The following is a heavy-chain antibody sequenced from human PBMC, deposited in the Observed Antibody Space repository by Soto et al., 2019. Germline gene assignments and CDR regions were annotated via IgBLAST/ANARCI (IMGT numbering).Heavy chain of an antibody. CDR1: GGSISSTTYY. Sequence: QLQLQESGPGLVKPSETLSLTCTVSGGSISSTTYYWNWIRQSPGKGLEWIGSIYDSGSTFYNPSLKSRVIISVDTSKNQFSLKLSSVTAADTVVYYCARRYNWFDPWGQGTLVTVSS. CDR2: IYDSGST. J-gene: IGHJ5*02. CDR3: ARRYNWFDP. V-gene: IGHV4-39*01.